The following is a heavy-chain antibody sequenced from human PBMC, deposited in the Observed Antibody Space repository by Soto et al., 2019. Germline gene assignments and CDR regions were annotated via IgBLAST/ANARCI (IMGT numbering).Heavy chain of an antibody. Sequence: SETLSLTCAVYGGSFSGYYWSWIRQPPGKGLEWIGEINHSGSTNYNPSLKSRVTISVDTSKNQFSLKLSSVTAADTAVYYCARGSVDYYDSSGYWNYWGQGTLVTVSS. J-gene: IGHJ4*02. V-gene: IGHV4-34*01. CDR1: GGSFSGYY. CDR3: ARGSVDYYDSSGYWNY. CDR2: INHSGST. D-gene: IGHD3-22*01.